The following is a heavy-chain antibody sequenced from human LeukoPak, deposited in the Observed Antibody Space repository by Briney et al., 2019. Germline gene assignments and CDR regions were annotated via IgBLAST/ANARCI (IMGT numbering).Heavy chain of an antibody. Sequence: GGSLRLSCAASGFTFSDHYMDWVRQAPGKGLEWIGRIRNKANSYTTEYAASVKGRSTVSRDDSTNSLYLQMNSLRNEDTALYYCARVRLGAPTRVFDHWGQGTLVTVSS. V-gene: IGHV3-72*01. CDR2: IRNKANSYTT. D-gene: IGHD1-26*01. J-gene: IGHJ4*02. CDR1: GFTFSDHY. CDR3: ARVRLGAPTRVFDH.